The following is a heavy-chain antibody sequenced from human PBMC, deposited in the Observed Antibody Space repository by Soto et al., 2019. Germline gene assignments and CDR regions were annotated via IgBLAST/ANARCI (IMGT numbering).Heavy chain of an antibody. CDR3: ARRPEYSSSIAFDY. V-gene: IGHV3-23*01. CDR2: ISGSGGST. D-gene: IGHD6-6*01. Sequence: GGSLRLSCAASGFTFSSYAMSWVRQAPGKGLEWVSAISGSGGSTYYADSVKGRFTISRDNSKNTLYLQMNSLRAEDTAVYYCARRPEYSSSIAFDYWGQGTLVTVSS. J-gene: IGHJ4*02. CDR1: GFTFSSYA.